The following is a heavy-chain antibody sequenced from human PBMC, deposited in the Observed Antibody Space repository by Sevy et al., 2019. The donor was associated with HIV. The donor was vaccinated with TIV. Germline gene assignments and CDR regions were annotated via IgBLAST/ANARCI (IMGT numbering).Heavy chain of an antibody. J-gene: IGHJ5*02. CDR3: ATPSGNYWGDWLDP. V-gene: IGHV3-15*07. CDR1: AFTFSNDW. D-gene: IGHD2-15*01. Sequence: GGSLRLSCVASAFTFSNDWMTWVRQAPGKGLEWVGHIRSATDGGTTDYAAPVKGRFTISRHDSKNTVHLEMNSLKIEDTGVYFSATPSGNYWGDWLDPWGQGTLVTVSS. CDR2: IRSATDGGTT.